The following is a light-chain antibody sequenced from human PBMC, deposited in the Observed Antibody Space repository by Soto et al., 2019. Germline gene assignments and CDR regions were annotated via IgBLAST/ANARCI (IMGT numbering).Light chain of an antibody. CDR1: QGIGVT. Sequence: EILMTQSPATLSVSPGEGATLSCRASQGIGVTLAWYQQKPSQNPRLLIYNAFTRATGVAARFSGSGSGTDFTLTINSLQSEDFAVYYCQRYNDWRLTFGGGTKVDIK. V-gene: IGKV3-15*01. CDR2: NAF. J-gene: IGKJ4*01. CDR3: QRYNDWRLT.